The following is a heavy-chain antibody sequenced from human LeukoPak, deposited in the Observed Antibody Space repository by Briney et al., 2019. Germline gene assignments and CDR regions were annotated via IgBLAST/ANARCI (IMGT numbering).Heavy chain of an antibody. Sequence: SETLSLTCTVSGGSISSYYWSWIRQPAGKGLEWIGRIYTSGSTNYNPSLKSRVTMSVDTSKNQFSLKLSSVTAADTAVYYCARVNYSSYYYYMDVWGKGTTVTVSS. CDR3: ARVNYSSYYYYMDV. CDR2: IYTSGST. J-gene: IGHJ6*03. V-gene: IGHV4-4*07. CDR1: GGSISSYY. D-gene: IGHD4-11*01.